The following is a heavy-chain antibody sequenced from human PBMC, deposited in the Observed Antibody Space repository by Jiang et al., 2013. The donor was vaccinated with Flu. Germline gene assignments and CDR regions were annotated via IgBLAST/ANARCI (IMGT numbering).Heavy chain of an antibody. CDR3: ARLRVQNRYCSITSCYYFDY. CDR1: GDSISSSSYY. D-gene: IGHD2-2*01. V-gene: IGHV4-39*01. Sequence: LLKPSETLSLTCTVSGDSISSSSYYWGWIRQPPGKGLEWIGSIYYSGSTHYNPSLKSRVTMSVDTSKNQFSLKLNSVTAADTAVYYCARLRVQNRYCSITSCYYFDYWGQGTLVTVSS. CDR2: IYYSGST. J-gene: IGHJ4*02.